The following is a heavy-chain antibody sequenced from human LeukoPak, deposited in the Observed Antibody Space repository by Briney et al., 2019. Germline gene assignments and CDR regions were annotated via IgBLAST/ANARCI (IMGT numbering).Heavy chain of an antibody. D-gene: IGHD4-11*01. Sequence: SETLSLTCTVSGGSISSGGYYWSWIRQHPGKGLEWIGYIYYSGSTYYNPSLKSRVTISVDTSKNQFSLKLSSVTAADTAVYYCARDGMTTVTPFDLWGRGTLVTVSS. J-gene: IGHJ2*01. CDR1: GGSISSGGYY. V-gene: IGHV4-31*03. CDR3: ARDGMTTVTPFDL. CDR2: IYYSGST.